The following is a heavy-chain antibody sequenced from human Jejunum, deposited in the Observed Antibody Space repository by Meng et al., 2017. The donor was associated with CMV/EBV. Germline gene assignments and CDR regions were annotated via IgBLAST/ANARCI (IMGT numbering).Heavy chain of an antibody. CDR1: GFTFSNYT. CDR3: AKERDQLLMSYLDH. V-gene: IGHV3-23*01. J-gene: IGHJ4*02. CDR2: LSGNSGAT. D-gene: IGHD2-2*01. Sequence: GFTFSNYTMGWVRQSPGKGLEWVSGLSGNSGATYYADSVRGRFTISRDNSKNTLYLQMNSLRGEDTAVYYCAKERDQLLMSYLDHWGQGTLVTVSS.